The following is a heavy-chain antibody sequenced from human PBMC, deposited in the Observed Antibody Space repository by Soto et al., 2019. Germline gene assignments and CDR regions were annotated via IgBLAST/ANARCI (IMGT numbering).Heavy chain of an antibody. D-gene: IGHD1-1*01. Sequence: SVKVSCKASGGTFSSYAISWVRQAPGQGLEWMGGIIPIFGTANYAQKFQGRVTVTADESTSTAYMELSSLRSEDTAVYYCARCSRWLQLGYYFDYWGQGTLVTVSS. J-gene: IGHJ4*02. CDR1: GGTFSSYA. V-gene: IGHV1-69*13. CDR2: IIPIFGTA. CDR3: ARCSRWLQLGYYFDY.